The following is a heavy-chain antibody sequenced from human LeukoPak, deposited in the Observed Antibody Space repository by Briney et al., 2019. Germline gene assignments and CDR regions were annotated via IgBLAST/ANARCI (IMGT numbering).Heavy chain of an antibody. Sequence: AGGSLRLSCAASGFTFSSYAMSWVRQAPGKGLEWVSGIGNSGGTTYYADSVKGRFTISRDNSKNTLYLQMDSLRAEDTAVYHCAKNLDGVATYFDYWGQGTLVTVSS. D-gene: IGHD5-12*01. CDR3: AKNLDGVATYFDY. CDR1: GFTFSSYA. J-gene: IGHJ4*02. CDR2: IGNSGGTT. V-gene: IGHV3-23*01.